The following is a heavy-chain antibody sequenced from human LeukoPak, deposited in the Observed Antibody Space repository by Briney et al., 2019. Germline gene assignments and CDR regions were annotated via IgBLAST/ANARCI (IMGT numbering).Heavy chain of an antibody. Sequence: RASVTVSFKASGYTFTNYALHWVRQAPGQRLEWMGWTNVDTGNTVFSQDFEGRVTITIDTSANTAYMEMNSLRSEDTAVYYCARSPGGNARTWLDYWGQGTLVTVSS. CDR1: GYTFTNYA. J-gene: IGHJ4*02. CDR2: TNVDTGNT. CDR3: ARSPGGNARTWLDY. V-gene: IGHV1-3*02. D-gene: IGHD4-23*01.